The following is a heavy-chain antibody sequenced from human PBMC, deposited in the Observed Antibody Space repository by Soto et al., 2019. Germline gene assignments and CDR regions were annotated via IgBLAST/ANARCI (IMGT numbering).Heavy chain of an antibody. D-gene: IGHD2-15*01. CDR1: GFTFSSYA. CDR3: AKKPEIEYCSGGSCYD. V-gene: IGHV3-23*01. J-gene: IGHJ4*02. Sequence: EVQLLESGGGLVQPGGSLRLSCAAPGFTFSSYAMNWVRQAPGKGLEGVSTISGSGISTYYADSVKGRFTISRDNSKNTLYLQMNSLRAEDTAVYYCAKKPEIEYCSGGSCYDWGQGTLVTVSS. CDR2: ISGSGIST.